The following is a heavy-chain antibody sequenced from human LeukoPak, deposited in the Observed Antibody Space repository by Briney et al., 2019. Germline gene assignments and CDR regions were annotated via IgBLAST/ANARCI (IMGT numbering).Heavy chain of an antibody. CDR2: IDPNSGGT. V-gene: IGHV1-2*02. Sequence: ASVKISCKASGYTFTGQYMHWVRQAPGQGLEWMGWIDPNSGGTNYAQNFQGRVTMTRDTSISTAYMELSRLRSDDTAVYYCARVSSGSWGEFDYWGQGTLATVSS. CDR1: GYTFTGQY. CDR3: ARVSSGSWGEFDY. D-gene: IGHD1-26*01. J-gene: IGHJ4*02.